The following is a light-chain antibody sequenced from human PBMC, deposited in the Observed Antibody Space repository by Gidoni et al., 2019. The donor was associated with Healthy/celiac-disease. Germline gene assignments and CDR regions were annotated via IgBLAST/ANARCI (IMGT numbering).Light chain of an antibody. Sequence: EIVLTQSTGTLSLSPGERATLSCRASQSVSSSYLAWYQQKPGQAPRLLIYGSSSRATGIPDRFSGSGSGTDFTLTISRLEPEDFAVYYCQQYGSSPPQITFXPXTKVDIK. CDR1: QSVSSSY. J-gene: IGKJ3*01. V-gene: IGKV3-20*01. CDR2: GSS. CDR3: QQYGSSPPQIT.